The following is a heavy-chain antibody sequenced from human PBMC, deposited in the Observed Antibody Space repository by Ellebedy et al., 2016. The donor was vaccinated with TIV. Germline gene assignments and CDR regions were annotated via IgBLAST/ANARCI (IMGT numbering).Heavy chain of an antibody. V-gene: IGHV4-39*01. J-gene: IGHJ6*02. Sequence: MPSETLSLTCTVSGASIGTFSDFWGWIRQPPGKGLEWIGSLYYSGSAYYNPSIKSRSNISVDRSKNQFSLNVTSVTAADTAVYYCARGGAAGSSDYYYGMDVWGQGTTVTVSS. CDR2: LYYSGSA. CDR3: ARGGAAGSSDYYYGMDV. D-gene: IGHD6-13*01. CDR1: GASIGTFSDF.